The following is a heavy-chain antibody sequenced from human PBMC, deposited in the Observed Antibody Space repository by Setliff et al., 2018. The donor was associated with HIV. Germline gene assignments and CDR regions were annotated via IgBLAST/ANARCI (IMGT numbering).Heavy chain of an antibody. CDR3: ASFTVVVFGAGEPSWFDP. CDR2: IHYKGNI. V-gene: IGHV4-30-4*08. J-gene: IGHJ5*02. CDR1: GDSIISGDYY. Sequence: TLSLTCTVSGDSIISGDYYWSWIRQSPGKGLEWIGHIHYKGNIDYNASLKSRLAISSDTSKNQFSLNLSSVIAADTAIYCCASFTVVVFGAGEPSWFDPWGQGILVTVPQ. D-gene: IGHD2-15*01.